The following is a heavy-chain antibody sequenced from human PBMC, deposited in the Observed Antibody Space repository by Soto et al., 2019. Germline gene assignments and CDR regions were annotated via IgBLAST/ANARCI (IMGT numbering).Heavy chain of an antibody. CDR2: IIPIFDTS. Sequence: GASVKVSCKASGGTFVSYAFSWVRQAPGQGLEWVGEIIPIFDTSNYAQKLQGRVTLTADKSTSTVYMELSSLRSDDTAVYYCARDPFGYCSSTSCRGAYYFDYWGQGTLVTVSS. J-gene: IGHJ4*02. D-gene: IGHD2-2*03. CDR3: ARDPFGYCSSTSCRGAYYFDY. CDR1: GGTFVSYA. V-gene: IGHV1-69*06.